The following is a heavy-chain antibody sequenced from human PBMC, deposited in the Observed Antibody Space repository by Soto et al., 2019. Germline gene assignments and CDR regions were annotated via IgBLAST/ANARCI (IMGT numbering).Heavy chain of an antibody. D-gene: IGHD3-22*01. CDR2: VIVSGVNT. V-gene: IGHV3-23*01. CDR1: GFTFTNFH. J-gene: IGHJ4*02. Sequence: PGRTLRLYCDTSGFTFTNFHMNWDRKATGRGLEWVSSVIVSGVNTYYADSVKGRFTISRDNVKNTLYLQMNSLRAEDTALYFCAKSPGPIGYFFFDSWGQGTLVTVSS. CDR3: AKSPGPIGYFFFDS.